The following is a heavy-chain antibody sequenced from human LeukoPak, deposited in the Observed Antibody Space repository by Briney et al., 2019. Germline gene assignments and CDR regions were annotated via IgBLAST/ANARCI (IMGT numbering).Heavy chain of an antibody. V-gene: IGHV4-31*02. CDR3: ARTITIFGALGYFDY. CDR2: IYYSGNT. CDR1: GFSVSSSY. D-gene: IGHD3-3*01. Sequence: LRLSCAASGFSVSSSYMSWVRQHPGKGLEWIAYIYYSGNTYYNPSLKRRVTISVDTSKNQFSLKLSSVTAADTAVYYCARTITIFGALGYFDYWGQGTLVTVSS. J-gene: IGHJ4*02.